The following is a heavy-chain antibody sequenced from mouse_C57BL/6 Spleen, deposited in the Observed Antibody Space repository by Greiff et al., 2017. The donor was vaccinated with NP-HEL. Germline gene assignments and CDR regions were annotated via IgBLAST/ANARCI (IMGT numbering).Heavy chain of an antibody. CDR2: IHPNSGST. J-gene: IGHJ2*01. Sequence: QVQLKQPGAELVKPGASVKLSCKASGYTFTSYWMHWVKQRPGQGLEWIGMIHPNSGSTNYNEKFKSKATLTVDKSSSTAYMQLSSLTSEDSAVXYWAKSFTTVVRDYWGQGTTLTVSS. V-gene: IGHV1-64*01. CDR3: AKSFTTVVRDY. CDR1: GYTFTSYW. D-gene: IGHD1-1*01.